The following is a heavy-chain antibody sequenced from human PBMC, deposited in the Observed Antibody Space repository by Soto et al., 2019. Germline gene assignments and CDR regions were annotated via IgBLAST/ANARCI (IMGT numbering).Heavy chain of an antibody. J-gene: IGHJ6*02. CDR3: ARHNNTVVTLYYYYGMDV. V-gene: IGHV1-69*01. CDR1: GGTFSSYA. Sequence: QVQLVQSGAEVKKPGSSVKVSCKASGGTFSSYAISWVRQAPGQGLEWMGGIIPIFGTANYAQKFQGRVTITADESTSTAYMELSSLRSEDTAVYYCARHNNTVVTLYYYYGMDVWGQGTTVTVSS. CDR2: IIPIFGTA. D-gene: IGHD2-21*02.